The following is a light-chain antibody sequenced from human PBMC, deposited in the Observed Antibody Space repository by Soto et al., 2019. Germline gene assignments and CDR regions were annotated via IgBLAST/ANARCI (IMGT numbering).Light chain of an antibody. Sequence: EIVLTQSPGTLSLSPGERATLSCRASQSVSNNYLAWYQQKPGQAPRLLIYGASNRATGIPDRFSGSGSGTDFTLTISRLEPEDFAMYFCQQYVSSPQTFGQGTKV. V-gene: IGKV3-20*01. CDR2: GAS. CDR1: QSVSNNY. J-gene: IGKJ1*01. CDR3: QQYVSSPQT.